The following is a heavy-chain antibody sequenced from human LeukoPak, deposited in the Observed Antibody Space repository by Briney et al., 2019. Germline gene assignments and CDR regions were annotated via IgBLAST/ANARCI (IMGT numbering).Heavy chain of an antibody. D-gene: IGHD2-15*01. CDR1: GGSISSYY. J-gene: IGHJ4*02. CDR3: AKEKKSGGWPIDN. Sequence: ETLSLTCTVSGGSISSYYWSWIRQPPGKGLEWVSGIGHGGIHTYYADSVKGRFIISRDDSKNTLYLQMNSLRADDTAVYHCAKEKKSGGWPIDNWGQGALVTVSS. CDR2: IGHGGIHT. V-gene: IGHV3-23*01.